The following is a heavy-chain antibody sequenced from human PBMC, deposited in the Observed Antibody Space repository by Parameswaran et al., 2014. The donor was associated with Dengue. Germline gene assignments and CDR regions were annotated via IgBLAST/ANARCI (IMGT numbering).Heavy chain of an antibody. D-gene: IGHD2-8*01. CDR2: INPTTGGT. J-gene: IGHJ6*03. V-gene: IGHV1-2*04. CDR3: ARDLMVVFQDPLYYMDV. Sequence: WVRQAPGQGLEWMGWINPTTGGTYYAQQFQGWVTMTRDTSISTVYLELRRLKSDDTAVYYCARDLMVVFQDPLYYMDVWGQGTTVTVSS.